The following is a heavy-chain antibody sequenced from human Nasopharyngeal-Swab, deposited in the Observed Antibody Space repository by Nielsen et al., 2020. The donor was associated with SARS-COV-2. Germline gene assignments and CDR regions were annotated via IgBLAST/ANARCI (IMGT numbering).Heavy chain of an antibody. CDR3: ARAVAGCYYMDV. Sequence: GGSLRLSCAASGFTFSSYAMHWVRQAPGKGLEWVAVISYDGSNKYYTDSVKGRFTISRDNSKNTLYLQMNSLRAEDTAVYYCARAVAGCYYMDVWGKGTTVTVSS. CDR2: ISYDGSNK. D-gene: IGHD6-19*01. J-gene: IGHJ6*03. CDR1: GFTFSSYA. V-gene: IGHV3-30-3*01.